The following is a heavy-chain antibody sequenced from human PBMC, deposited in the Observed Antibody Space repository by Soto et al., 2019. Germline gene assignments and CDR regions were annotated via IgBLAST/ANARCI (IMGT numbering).Heavy chain of an antibody. V-gene: IGHV4-4*02. J-gene: IGHJ3*02. CDR3: ARDIAIAVAGSDAFDI. CDR2: IYHSGST. D-gene: IGHD6-19*01. Sequence: QVQLQASGPGLVKPSGTLSLTCAVSGGSISSSNWCSWVRQPPGKGLEWIGEIYHSGSTNYNPSLTSRVTRSVDKTRNQCSLKLSSVTAADTAVYYCARDIAIAVAGSDAFDIWGQGTMVTVSS. CDR1: GGSISSSNW.